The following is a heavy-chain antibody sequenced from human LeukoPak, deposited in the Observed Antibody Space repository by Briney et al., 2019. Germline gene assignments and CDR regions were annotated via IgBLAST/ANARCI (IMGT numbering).Heavy chain of an antibody. D-gene: IGHD4-11*01. CDR3: ARRMTTVNHYFDY. J-gene: IGHJ4*02. CDR1: GYSISSGYY. CDR2: IYHSGST. V-gene: IGHV4-38-2*01. Sequence: SSETLSLTCAVSGYSISSGYYCGWIRQPPGKGLEWIGSIYHSGSTYYNPSLKSRVTISVDTSKNQFSLKLSSVTAADTAVYYCARRMTTVNHYFDYWGQGTLVTVSS.